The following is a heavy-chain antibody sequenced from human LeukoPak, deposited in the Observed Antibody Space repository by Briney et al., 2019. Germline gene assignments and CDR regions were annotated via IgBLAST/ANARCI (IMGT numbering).Heavy chain of an antibody. Sequence: SETLSLTCTVSDGSISNYYWSWIRQTPGKGLEWIGYIYYSGNTNYNPSLKSRVTISIDTSKNEFSLKLSSVTAADAAVYYCARRGWYFDLWGHGTLVTVSS. CDR2: IYYSGNT. CDR1: DGSISNYY. V-gene: IGHV4-59*08. CDR3: ARRGWYFDL. J-gene: IGHJ2*01.